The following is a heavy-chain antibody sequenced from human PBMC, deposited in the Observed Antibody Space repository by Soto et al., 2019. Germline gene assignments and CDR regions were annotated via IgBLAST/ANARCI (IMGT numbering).Heavy chain of an antibody. CDR3: ARLREYYYYGMDV. J-gene: IGHJ6*02. CDR1: GGSFNDYY. CDR2: INHSGST. V-gene: IGHV4-34*01. Sequence: PSETLSLTCAVYGGSFNDYYWTWIRQPPGKGLEWIGEINHSGSTKYNPSLESRVTISVDTSKNQFSLKLSSVTAADTAVYYCARLREYYYYGMDVWGQGTTVTVSS.